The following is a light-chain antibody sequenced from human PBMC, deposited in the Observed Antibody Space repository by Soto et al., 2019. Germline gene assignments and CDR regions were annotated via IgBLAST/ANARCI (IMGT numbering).Light chain of an antibody. V-gene: IGKV3-11*01. CDR2: DAS. CDR1: QSVSSNY. CDR3: QQSSNWPPSIT. J-gene: IGKJ5*01. Sequence: EIVLTQSPATLSLSPGERATLSCRASQSVSSNYLAWYQQKPGLAPRLVIYDASNRATGIPARFSGSGSGTDFTLTISSLEPEDFAVYYCQQSSNWPPSITFGQGTRLEIK.